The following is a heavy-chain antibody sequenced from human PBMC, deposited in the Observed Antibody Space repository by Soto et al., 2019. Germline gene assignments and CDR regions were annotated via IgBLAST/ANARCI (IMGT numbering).Heavy chain of an antibody. J-gene: IGHJ3*02. V-gene: IGHV3-33*01. CDR3: ARDNYGSGSYYLGAFDI. Sequence: GGSLRLSCAASGFTFSSYGMHWVRQAPGKGLEWVAVIWYDGSNKYYANSLKGRFTISRDNCKNTLYLQMNSLRAEDTAVYYCARDNYGSGSYYLGAFDIWGQGTMVTVSS. D-gene: IGHD3-10*01. CDR1: GFTFSSYG. CDR2: IWYDGSNK.